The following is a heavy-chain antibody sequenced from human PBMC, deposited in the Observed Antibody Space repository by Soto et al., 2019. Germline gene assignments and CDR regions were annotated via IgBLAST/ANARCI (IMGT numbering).Heavy chain of an antibody. CDR1: GFTFDDYA. CDR2: ISWNSGSI. Sequence: EVQLVESGGGSVQPGRSLRLSCAASGFTFDDYAMHWVRQAPGKGLEWVSGISWNSGSIGYADSVKGRFTISRDNAKNSLYLQMNSLRAEDTALYYCAQIAAAGKGWGQGTLVTVSS. V-gene: IGHV3-9*01. D-gene: IGHD6-13*01. CDR3: AQIAAAGKG. J-gene: IGHJ4*02.